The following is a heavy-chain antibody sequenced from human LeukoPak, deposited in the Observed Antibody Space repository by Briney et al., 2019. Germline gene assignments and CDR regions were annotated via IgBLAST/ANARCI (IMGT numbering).Heavy chain of an antibody. CDR3: ATANRLTRDSSGYYPDS. D-gene: IGHD3-22*01. Sequence: ASMKVSCKVSGYTLTELSTHWVRQAPGKGLEWMGGFDPEDGEIVYAQNFQGRVTMTEDTSTDTAYMELSSLRSEDTAIYYCATANRLTRDSSGYYPDSWGQGTLVTVSS. CDR2: FDPEDGEI. CDR1: GYTLTELS. V-gene: IGHV1-24*01. J-gene: IGHJ4*02.